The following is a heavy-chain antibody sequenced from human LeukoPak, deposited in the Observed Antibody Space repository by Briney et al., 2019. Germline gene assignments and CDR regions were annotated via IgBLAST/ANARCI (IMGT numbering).Heavy chain of an antibody. D-gene: IGHD3-22*01. CDR2: IIPIFGTA. Sequence: ASVKVSCKASGGTFSSYAISWVRQAPGQGLEWMGGIIPIFGTANYAQKLQGRVTMTTDTSTSTAYMELRSLRSDDTAVYYCARDDYYDSSGLDYWGQGTLVTVSS. V-gene: IGHV1-69*05. J-gene: IGHJ4*02. CDR3: ARDDYYDSSGLDY. CDR1: GGTFSSYA.